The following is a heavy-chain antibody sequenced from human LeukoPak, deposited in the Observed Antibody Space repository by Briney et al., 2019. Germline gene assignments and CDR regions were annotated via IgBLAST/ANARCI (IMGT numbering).Heavy chain of an antibody. J-gene: IGHJ4*02. V-gene: IGHV4-59*08. CDR2: IYYSGST. CDR3: AKDNLLAQSDSTLGKNHFDY. D-gene: IGHD2/OR15-2a*01. CDR1: GGSISVYY. Sequence: SETLSLTCTVSGGSISVYYWSWIRQPPGKGLEWIGYIYYSGSTNYNPSLKSRVTISVDTSKNQFSLKLSSVTAADTAVYYCAKDNLLAQSDSTLGKNHFDYWGQGTLVTVSS.